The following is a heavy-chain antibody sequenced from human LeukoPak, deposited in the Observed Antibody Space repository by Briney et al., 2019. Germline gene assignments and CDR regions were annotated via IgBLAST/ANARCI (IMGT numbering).Heavy chain of an antibody. CDR1: GFTFSSYS. J-gene: IGHJ4*02. CDR2: ISSSSSYI. D-gene: IGHD2-2*02. V-gene: IGHV3-21*01. Sequence: GGSLRLSRAAPGFTFSSYSMNWVRQAPGKGLEWVSSISSSSSYIYYADSVKGRFTISRDNAKNSLYLQMNSLRAEDTAVYYCARVGDSGYCSSTSCYTDYWGQGTLVTVSS. CDR3: ARVGDSGYCSSTSCYTDY.